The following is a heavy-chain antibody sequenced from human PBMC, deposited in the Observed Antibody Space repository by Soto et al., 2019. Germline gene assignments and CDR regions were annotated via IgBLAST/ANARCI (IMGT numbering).Heavy chain of an antibody. CDR3: ARRRGYSGYDPDFVY. CDR1: GYTFTSYG. Sequence: ASVKVSCKASGYTFTSYGISWVRQAPGQGLEWMGWISAYNGNTNYAQKLQGRVTMTTDTSTSTAYMELRSLRSDDTAVYYCARRRGYSGYDPDFVYWGQGTLVTVSS. D-gene: IGHD5-12*01. J-gene: IGHJ4*02. CDR2: ISAYNGNT. V-gene: IGHV1-18*01.